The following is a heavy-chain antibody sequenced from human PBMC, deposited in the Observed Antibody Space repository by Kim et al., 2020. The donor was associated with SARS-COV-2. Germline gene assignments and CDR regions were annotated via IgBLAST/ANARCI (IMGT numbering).Heavy chain of an antibody. J-gene: IGHJ4*02. CDR3: ATVFMAGTGTFDY. Sequence: YAQKFQGRVTMPEDTSTDTAYMELSGLRSEDTAVYYCATVFMAGTGTFDYWGQGTLVTVSS. D-gene: IGHD6-19*01. V-gene: IGHV1-24*01.